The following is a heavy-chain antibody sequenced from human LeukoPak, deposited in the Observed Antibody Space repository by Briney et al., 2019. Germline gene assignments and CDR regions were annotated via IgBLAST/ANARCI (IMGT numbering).Heavy chain of an antibody. CDR2: ISGSGGST. CDR1: GFTFSNYG. J-gene: IGHJ4*02. CDR3: AKDGFVITGYYFDY. D-gene: IGHD3-22*01. V-gene: IGHV3-23*01. Sequence: GGSLRLSCAASGFTFSNYGTTWVRQAPGKGLEWVSVISGSGGSTYYADSVKGRFTISRDNSKNTLYLQMNSLRAEDTAVYYCAKDGFVITGYYFDYWGQGTLVTVSS.